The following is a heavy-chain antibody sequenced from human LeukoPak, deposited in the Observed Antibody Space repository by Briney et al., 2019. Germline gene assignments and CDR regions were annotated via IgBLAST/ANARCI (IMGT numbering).Heavy chain of an antibody. Sequence: GGSLRLSCAASKFIFSNSGMHWVRQAPGKGLEWVAVIWYDGSNKYYAGSVKGRFTISRDNSKNTLYLQMDSLRVEDTAVYYCARDHCSSTSCYSLDYYHYYGLDVWGQGTTVTVSS. CDR2: IWYDGSNK. V-gene: IGHV3-33*01. D-gene: IGHD2-2*01. CDR1: KFIFSNSG. J-gene: IGHJ6*02. CDR3: ARDHCSSTSCYSLDYYHYYGLDV.